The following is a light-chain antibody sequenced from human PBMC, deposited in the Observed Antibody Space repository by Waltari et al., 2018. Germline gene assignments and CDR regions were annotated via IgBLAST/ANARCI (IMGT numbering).Light chain of an antibody. V-gene: IGLV2-14*03. CDR1: SSDVGAYNY. CDR3: TSYTSADTYI. J-gene: IGLJ1*01. Sequence: QSALTQPASVSGSPGQSITLSCPGTSSDVGAYNYGSWYLQHPGKVPKLIIYDVTNRPSGVSGRFSGSKSGNTASLTISGLQGEDEADYFCTSYTSADTYIFGTGTTVTVL. CDR2: DVT.